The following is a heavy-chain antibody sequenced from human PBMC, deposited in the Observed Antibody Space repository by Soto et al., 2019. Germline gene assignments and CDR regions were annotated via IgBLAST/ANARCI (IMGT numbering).Heavy chain of an antibody. V-gene: IGHV1-3*01. CDR1: GYTFTSYA. Sequence: QVQLVQSGAEVKKPGASVNVSCKASGYTFTSYAMHWVRQAPGQRLEWMGWINAGNGNTKYSQKFQGRVTITRDTSASTAYMELSSLRSEDTAVYYCASSSPGYYYYYGMDVWGQGTTVTVSS. CDR2: INAGNGNT. J-gene: IGHJ6*02. CDR3: ASSSPGYYYYYGMDV.